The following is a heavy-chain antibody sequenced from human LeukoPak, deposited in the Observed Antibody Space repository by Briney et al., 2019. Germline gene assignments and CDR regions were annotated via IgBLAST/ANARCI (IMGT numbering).Heavy chain of an antibody. D-gene: IGHD6-19*01. Sequence: GGSLRLSCAASGFTFSSYWMTWVRQAPGKGLEWVANIKQDGSEKHYVDSVKGRFTISRDNAKNSLYLQMNSLRVEDTAVYYCVRDGVAGARNPFDYWGQGTLITVSS. CDR3: VRDGVAGARNPFDY. CDR2: IKQDGSEK. CDR1: GFTFSSYW. J-gene: IGHJ4*02. V-gene: IGHV3-7*04.